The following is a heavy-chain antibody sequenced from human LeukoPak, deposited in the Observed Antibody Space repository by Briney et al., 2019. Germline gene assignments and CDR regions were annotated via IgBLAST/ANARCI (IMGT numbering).Heavy chain of an antibody. CDR1: GFTFNRYW. D-gene: IGHD3-10*01. CDR2: SHNDGNSV. V-gene: IGHV3-74*01. J-gene: IGHJ4*02. Sequence: PGGSLRLSCAASGFTFNRYWMHWVRQVPGKEVVWVSHSHNDGNSVSYVDSVKGRFTVSRDNAKNTLYLQMNRLRPEDTAVYYCVRHNYGYDYWGQGTLVTVSS. CDR3: VRHNYGYDY.